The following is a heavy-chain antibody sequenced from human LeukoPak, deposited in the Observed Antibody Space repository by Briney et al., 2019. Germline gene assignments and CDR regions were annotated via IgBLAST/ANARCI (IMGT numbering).Heavy chain of an antibody. J-gene: IGHJ4*02. CDR2: IRSKAYGGTT. CDR3: TRGDYGGNPGDY. Sequence: PGGSLRLSCTASGFTFGDYAMSWVRQAPGKGLEWVGFIRSKAYGGTTEYAASVKGRFTISRDDSKSIAYLQMNSLKTEDTAVYYCTRGDYGGNPGDYWGQGTLVTVSS. D-gene: IGHD4-23*01. CDR1: GFTFGDYA. V-gene: IGHV3-49*04.